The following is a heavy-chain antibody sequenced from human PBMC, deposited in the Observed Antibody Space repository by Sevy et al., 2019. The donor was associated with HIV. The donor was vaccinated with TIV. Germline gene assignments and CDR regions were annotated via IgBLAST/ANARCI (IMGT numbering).Heavy chain of an antibody. J-gene: IGHJ5*02. CDR2: ISSSSSYI. V-gene: IGHV3-21*01. D-gene: IGHD2-2*01. CDR3: ARRGCSSTGCWFDP. Sequence: GGSLRLSCAASGFTFSSYSMNWVRQAPGKGLEWVSSISSSSSYIYYADSVKGRFTISRNNAKNSLYLQMNSLRAEDTAVYYCARRGCSSTGCWFDPWGQGTLVTVSS. CDR1: GFTFSSYS.